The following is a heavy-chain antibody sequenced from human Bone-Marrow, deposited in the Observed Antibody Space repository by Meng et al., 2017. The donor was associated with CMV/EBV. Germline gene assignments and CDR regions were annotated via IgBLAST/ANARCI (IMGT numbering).Heavy chain of an antibody. Sequence: LRLSCSVSGGAISTNAYYWSWIRQHPGKGLEWIAFFYYAGSTYYNPSLKSRVTIVMDTSKNQFSLKLNSVTAADTAVYYCARVSKDYPHYHYYGMDVWGQGTTVTVSS. J-gene: IGHJ6*02. D-gene: IGHD3-16*01. CDR2: FYYAGST. V-gene: IGHV4-31*02. CDR1: GGAISTNAYY. CDR3: ARVSKDYPHYHYYGMDV.